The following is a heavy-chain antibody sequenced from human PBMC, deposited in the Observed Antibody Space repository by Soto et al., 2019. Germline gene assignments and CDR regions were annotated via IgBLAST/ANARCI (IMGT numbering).Heavy chain of an antibody. D-gene: IGHD4-17*01. CDR2: IYYIGST. Sequence: SETLSLTCTVSGGSMSSNYWTWIRQSPGKGLEWIGYIYYIGSTKYNPSLKSRVTISLDTSKNQFSLRLTSVTSADTAVYYCARGGSYGDFFDYWGQGAQVTVSS. CDR1: GGSMSSNY. J-gene: IGHJ4*02. V-gene: IGHV4-59*01. CDR3: ARGGSYGDFFDY.